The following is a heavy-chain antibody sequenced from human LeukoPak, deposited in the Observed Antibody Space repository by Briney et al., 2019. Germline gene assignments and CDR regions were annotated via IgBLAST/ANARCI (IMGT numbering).Heavy chain of an antibody. J-gene: IGHJ4*02. V-gene: IGHV3-33*01. CDR3: ASLQYY. CDR2: IYYDGSYK. Sequence: GGSLRLFCAASGFTFSSYVMHWVRQAPGKGLEWVAVIYYDGSYKYYADSMKGRFTISRDNSKNTLFLQMNSLRAEDTAVYYCASLQYYWGQGTLVTVSS. CDR1: GFTFSSYV.